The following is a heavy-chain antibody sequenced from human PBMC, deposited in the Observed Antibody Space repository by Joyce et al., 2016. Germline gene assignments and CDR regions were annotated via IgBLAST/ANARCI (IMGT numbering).Heavy chain of an antibody. J-gene: IGHJ6*02. CDR1: GASATRGSFY. D-gene: IGHD1-26*01. V-gene: IGHV4-61*02. Sequence: QVQLQESGPGLVKPSQTLTLTCTFSGASATRGSFYWSWIRQPAGKGLEWIGRIYTTGSTNYKSSLKSRVTMALDTSKNQVSLKLNSVTAADTAVYYCARSTGGSYLFGMDVWGQGTTVTVSS. CDR3: ARSTGGSYLFGMDV. CDR2: IYTTGST.